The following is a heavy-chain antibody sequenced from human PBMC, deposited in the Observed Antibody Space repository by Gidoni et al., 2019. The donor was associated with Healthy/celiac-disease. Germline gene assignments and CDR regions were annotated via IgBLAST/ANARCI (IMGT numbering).Heavy chain of an antibody. J-gene: IGHJ4*02. CDR2: ISSSSSYI. CDR1: GFTFSSYS. V-gene: IGHV3-21*01. Sequence: EVQLVESGVGLVTPGRSLRLSCAASGFTFSSYSMHWVRQAPGKGLEWVSSISSSSSYIYYADSVKGRFTISRDNAKNSLYLQMNSLRAEDTAVYYCASSAVENDYWGQGTLVTVSS. CDR3: ASSAVENDY.